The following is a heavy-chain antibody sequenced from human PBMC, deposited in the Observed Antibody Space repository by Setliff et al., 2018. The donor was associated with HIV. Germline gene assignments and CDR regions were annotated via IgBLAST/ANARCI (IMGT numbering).Heavy chain of an antibody. CDR1: GYTFSDYY. D-gene: IGHD4-4*01. CDR3: ARDSGDDYSDYYYYYGMDV. V-gene: IGHV1-3*01. J-gene: IGHJ6*04. Sequence: GASVKVSCKASGYTFSDYYLHWVRQAPGQAIEWMGWINAGNGDTKYSQKFQGRVTFTWDTSASTAYMELSSLRSEDTALYYCARDSGDDYSDYYYYYGMDVWGKGTTVTVSS. CDR2: INAGNGDT.